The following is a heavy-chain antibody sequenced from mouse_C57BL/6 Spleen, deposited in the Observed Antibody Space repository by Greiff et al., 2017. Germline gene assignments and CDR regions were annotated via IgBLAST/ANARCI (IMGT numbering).Heavy chain of an antibody. V-gene: IGHV5-4*01. CDR3: ARYSNYDAMDY. CDR1: GFTFSSYA. Sequence: EVQLVESGGGLVKPGGSLKLSCAASGFTFSSYAMSWVRQTPEKRLEWVATISDGGSYTYYPDNVKGRFTISRDNAKNNLYLQMSHLKSEDTAMYYCARYSNYDAMDYWGQGTSVTVSS. J-gene: IGHJ4*01. CDR2: ISDGGSYT. D-gene: IGHD2-5*01.